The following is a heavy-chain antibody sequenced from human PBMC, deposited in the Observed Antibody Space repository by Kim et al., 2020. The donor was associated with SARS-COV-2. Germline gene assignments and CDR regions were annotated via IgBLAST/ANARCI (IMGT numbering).Heavy chain of an antibody. V-gene: IGHV3-30*18. Sequence: GGSLRLSCAASGFTFSSYGMHWVRQAPGKGLEWVAVISYDGSNQYYADSVKGRFTISRDNSKNTLYLQMNSLRAEDTAVYYCAKEGGIVGSQGHDVFDVWGQGTLVTVSS. J-gene: IGHJ3*01. D-gene: IGHD1-26*01. CDR3: AKEGGIVGSQGHDVFDV. CDR1: GFTFSSYG. CDR2: ISYDGSNQ.